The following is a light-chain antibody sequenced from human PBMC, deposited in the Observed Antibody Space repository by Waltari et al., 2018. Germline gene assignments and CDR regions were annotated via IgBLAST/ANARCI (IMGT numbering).Light chain of an antibody. CDR2: DVS. CDR3: SAYTSSNTVV. CDR1: SSDVGGYNY. Sequence: HSALTQPASVSGSPGQSITIPCSGSSSDVGGYNYVSWYLQYPGQAPKLRIYDVSQRPSDFSDRCSGSKSGSTASLTISGLQAEDEADYYCSAYTSSNTVVFGGGTKVTVL. V-gene: IGLV2-14*03. J-gene: IGLJ2*01.